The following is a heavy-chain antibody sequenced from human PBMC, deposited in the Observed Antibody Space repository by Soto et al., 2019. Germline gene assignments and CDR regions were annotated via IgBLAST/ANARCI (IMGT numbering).Heavy chain of an antibody. D-gene: IGHD3-22*01. J-gene: IGHJ2*01. CDR2: IWYDGSHE. CDR1: GFIFSNYG. V-gene: IGHV3-33*01. Sequence: GGSLRLSCAASGFIFSNYGMHWVRQAPGKGLEWVAVIWYDGSHESYADSVKGRFTISRDNSKHTLFLQMNSLRAEDTAVYYCARDRYSYDSRAYQGVDWYFDLWGRGTLVTVS. CDR3: ARDRYSYDSRAYQGVDWYFDL.